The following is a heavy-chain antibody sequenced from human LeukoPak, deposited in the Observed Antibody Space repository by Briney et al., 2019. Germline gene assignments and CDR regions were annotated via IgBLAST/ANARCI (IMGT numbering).Heavy chain of an antibody. D-gene: IGHD1-26*01. CDR3: ASGMRVGPNI. V-gene: IGHV3-23*01. CDR2: ISGSGDST. J-gene: IGHJ4*02. Sequence: GGSLRLSCAASGFTFNKYAMTWVRQAPGKGLEWASAISGSGDSTYYADSVKGRFTISRDNAKNSLYLQMNSLRAEDTAVYYCASGMRVGPNIWGQGTLVTVSS. CDR1: GFTFNKYA.